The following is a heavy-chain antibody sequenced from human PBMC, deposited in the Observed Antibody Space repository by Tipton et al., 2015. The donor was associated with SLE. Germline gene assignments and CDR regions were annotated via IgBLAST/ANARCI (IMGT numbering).Heavy chain of an antibody. D-gene: IGHD5-12*01. CDR2: ISSTGST. Sequence: TLSLTCAVSGVSISSSRYYSSWSWIRQSAGKGLEWIGRISSTGSTNYNPSLKSRVTMSVDTSENQFSLRVTSVTAADSAIYYCGRLREVFRWDSGDERPIAIDHWGQGALVTVSS. V-gene: IGHV4-61*02. CDR1: GVSISSSRYYSS. J-gene: IGHJ4*02. CDR3: GRLREVFRWDSGDERPIAIDH.